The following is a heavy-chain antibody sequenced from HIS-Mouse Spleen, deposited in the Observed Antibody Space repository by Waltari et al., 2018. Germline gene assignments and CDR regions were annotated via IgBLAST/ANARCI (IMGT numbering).Heavy chain of an antibody. Sequence: QLQLVQSGAEVKKPGASVKVSCKASGYTFTGYSMHWVRQAPGQGLEWMGWINPNSGGTNYAQKFQGRVTMTRDPSISTAYMELSRLRSDDTAVYYCARDRSSSWYAFDIWGQGTMVTVSS. J-gene: IGHJ3*02. CDR3: ARDRSSSWYAFDI. D-gene: IGHD6-13*01. V-gene: IGHV1-2*02. CDR2: INPNSGGT. CDR1: GYTFTGYS.